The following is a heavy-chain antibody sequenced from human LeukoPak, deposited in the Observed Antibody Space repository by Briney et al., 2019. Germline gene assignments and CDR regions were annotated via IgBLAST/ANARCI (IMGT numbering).Heavy chain of an antibody. Sequence: GRSLRLSCAASGFTFSSYGMHWVRQAPGKGLEWVAVISYDGSTKYYAASVKGRFTISRDNSKNTLHLQMNSLRAEDTAVYYCAKDGAAYYYDSSGYYARRGFGGYYFDYWGQGTLVTVSS. CDR2: ISYDGSTK. J-gene: IGHJ4*02. V-gene: IGHV3-30*18. CDR3: AKDGAAYYYDSSGYYARRGFGGYYFDY. CDR1: GFTFSSYG. D-gene: IGHD3-22*01.